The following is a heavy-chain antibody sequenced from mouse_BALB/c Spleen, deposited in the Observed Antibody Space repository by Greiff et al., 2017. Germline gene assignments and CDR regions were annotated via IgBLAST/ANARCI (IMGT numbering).Heavy chain of an antibody. D-gene: IGHD1-2*01. V-gene: IGHV5-17*02. CDR1: GFTFSSFG. Sequence: EVQGVESGGGLVQPGGSRKLSCAASGFTFSSFGMHWVRQAPEKGLEWVAYISSGSSTIYYADTVKGRFTISRDNPKNTLFLQMTSLRSEDTAMYYCARYGLLRLLYAMDYWGQGTSVTVSS. CDR2: ISSGSSTI. J-gene: IGHJ4*01. CDR3: ARYGLLRLLYAMDY.